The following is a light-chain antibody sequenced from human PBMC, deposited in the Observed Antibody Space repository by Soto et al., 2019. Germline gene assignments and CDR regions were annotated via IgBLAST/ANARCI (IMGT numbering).Light chain of an antibody. J-gene: IGLJ2*01. CDR1: ISNIGSNF. CDR3: AAWDDSLCGVF. Sequence: QSVLTQPPSASGTPGQRVTISCSGSISNIGSNFIYWYQQLPGTAPKLLIYRNNERPSGVPDRFSGSKSGTSASLAISGLWSEDEADYHCAAWDDSLCGVFFGGGTKLTVL. V-gene: IGLV1-47*03. CDR2: RNN.